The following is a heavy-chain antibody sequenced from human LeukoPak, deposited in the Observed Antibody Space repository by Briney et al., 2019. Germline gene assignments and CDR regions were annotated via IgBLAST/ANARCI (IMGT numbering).Heavy chain of an antibody. J-gene: IGHJ6*03. V-gene: IGHV4-59*01. CDR3: ARDRYYYGSGSYYMDV. CDR2: IYYSGST. CDR1: GGSISSYY. D-gene: IGHD3-10*01. Sequence: SETLSLTCTVSGGSISSYYWSWIRQPPGKGLEWIGYIYYSGSTNYNPSLKSRVTISVDTSKTQFSLKLSSVTAADTAVYYCARDRYYYGSGSYYMDVWGKGTTVTVSS.